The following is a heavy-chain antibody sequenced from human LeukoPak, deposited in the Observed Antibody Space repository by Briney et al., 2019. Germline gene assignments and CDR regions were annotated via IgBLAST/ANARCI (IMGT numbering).Heavy chain of an antibody. CDR3: SRSLDY. CDR1: GFPFSGYW. Sequence: GGSLRLSCVASGFPFSGYWMDWVRQAPGKGMEWVANVNQDGTNQYYAASVKGRFSISRDNAKDSLYLQMNSLRAEDTGVYYCSRSLDYLGQGALVTVSS. V-gene: IGHV3-7*01. J-gene: IGHJ4*02. CDR2: VNQDGTNQ.